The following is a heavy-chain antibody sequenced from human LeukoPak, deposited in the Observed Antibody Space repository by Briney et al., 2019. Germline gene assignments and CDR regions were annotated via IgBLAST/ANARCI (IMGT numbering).Heavy chain of an antibody. CDR1: KFTFSDYS. CDR2: ISSIRNYI. J-gene: IGHJ4*02. CDR3: VKGSAGSRPYYFDY. V-gene: IGHV3-21*04. D-gene: IGHD6-13*01. Sequence: GGSLRLSCAASKFTFSDYSMSWVRQAPGKGLEWVSSISSIRNYIYYADSVKGRFTITRDNSKNTLSLEMNSLRPEDTAVYYCVKGSAGSRPYYFDYWGQGTLLTVSS.